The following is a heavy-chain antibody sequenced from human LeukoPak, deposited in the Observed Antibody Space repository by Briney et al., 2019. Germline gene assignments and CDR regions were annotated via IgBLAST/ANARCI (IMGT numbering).Heavy chain of an antibody. J-gene: IGHJ6*03. CDR1: GFTFSSYA. CDR3: QWRNEGYYYMDV. V-gene: IGHV3-30*02. Sequence: PGGSLRLSCAASGFTFSSYAMSWVRQAPGKGLEWVAFIRYDGSNKYYADSVKGRFTISRDNSKNTLYLQMNSLRAEDTAVYYCQWRNEGYYYMDVWGKGTTVTVSS. CDR2: IRYDGSNK. D-gene: IGHD2-8*01.